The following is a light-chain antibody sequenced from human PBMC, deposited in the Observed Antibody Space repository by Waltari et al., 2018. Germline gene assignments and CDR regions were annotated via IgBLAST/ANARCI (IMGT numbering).Light chain of an antibody. CDR2: VNSDGSY. CDR1: SGPRNYA. J-gene: IGLJ2*01. Sequence: QLVLTQSPSASASLGASVKLTCTLSSGPRNYAIAWPQRQPEKGPRYLMKVNSDGSYIKGDGIPDLFSGSSSGADRYLTISSLQSEDEADYYCETGGFGIWKFGGGTRLTVL. V-gene: IGLV4-69*01. CDR3: ETGGFGIWK.